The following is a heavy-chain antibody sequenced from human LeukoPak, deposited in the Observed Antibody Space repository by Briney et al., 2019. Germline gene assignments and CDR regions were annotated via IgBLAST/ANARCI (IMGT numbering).Heavy chain of an antibody. CDR2: ISAYNGNT. Sequence: ASVKVSCKASGGTFSSYAISWVRQAPGQGLEWMGWISAYNGNTNYAQKLQGRVTMTTDTSTSTAYMELRSLRSDDTAVYYCARDPGRYDFWSGYPPLDYWGQGTLVTVSS. CDR3: ARDPGRYDFWSGYPPLDY. CDR1: GGTFSSYA. D-gene: IGHD3-3*01. J-gene: IGHJ4*02. V-gene: IGHV1-18*01.